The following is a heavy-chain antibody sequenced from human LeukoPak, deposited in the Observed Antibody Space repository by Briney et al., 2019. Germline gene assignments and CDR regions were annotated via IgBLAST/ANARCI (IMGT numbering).Heavy chain of an antibody. CDR3: ARRGYDFWSGYHYYYMDV. Sequence: SQTLSLTCTVSGGSISSGNYYWSWIRQPPGKGLEWIGYIYYSGSTNYNPSLKSRVTISVDTSKNQFSLKLSSVTAADTAVYYCARRGYDFWSGYHYYYMDVWGKGTTVTVSS. V-gene: IGHV4-61*01. CDR1: GGSISSGNYY. CDR2: IYYSGST. J-gene: IGHJ6*03. D-gene: IGHD3-3*01.